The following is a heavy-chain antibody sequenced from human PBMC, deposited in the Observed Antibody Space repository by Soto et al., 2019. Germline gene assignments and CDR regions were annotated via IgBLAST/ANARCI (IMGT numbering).Heavy chain of an antibody. CDR3: ARIPRRDSSSWYWPLD. CDR2: INAGNGNA. CDR1: EYTFTSYA. J-gene: IGHJ4*02. D-gene: IGHD6-13*01. V-gene: IGHV1-3*01. Sequence: ASVKVSCKASEYTFTSYAMHWVRQAPGQRLEWMGWINAGNGNAKYSQKFQGRVTITRDTSASTAYMELSSLRSEDTAVYYCARIPRRDSSSWYWPLDWGQGTLVTVSS.